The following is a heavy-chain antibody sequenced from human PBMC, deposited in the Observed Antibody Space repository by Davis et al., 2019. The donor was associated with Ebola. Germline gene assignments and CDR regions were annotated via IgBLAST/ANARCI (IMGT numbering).Heavy chain of an antibody. V-gene: IGHV3-23*01. Sequence: GGSLRLSCAASGFTFSSYWMSWVRQAPGKGLEWVSTLGTSADTYYAESVKGRFTISRDNSKNTLYLQMNSLTVEDTAVYYCAKTVGWLQQTGEEYFQNWGQGTLVTVS. CDR3: AKTVGWLQQTGEEYFQN. CDR2: LGTSADT. CDR1: GFTFSSYW. J-gene: IGHJ1*01. D-gene: IGHD5-24*01.